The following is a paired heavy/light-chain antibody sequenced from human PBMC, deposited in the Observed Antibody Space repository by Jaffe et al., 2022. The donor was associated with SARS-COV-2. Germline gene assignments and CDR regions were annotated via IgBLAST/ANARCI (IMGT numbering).Light chain of an antibody. CDR2: EVM. CDR3: SSHSSSDTVV. CDR1: SSDIGGYKF. V-gene: IGLV2-14*01. J-gene: IGLJ2*01. Sequence: QSALTQPASVSGSPGQSITISCTGTSSDIGGYKFVSWYQQFPGKAPQLIIYEVMHRPSGVSPRFSGSKSDNTASLTISGLQAEDEADYFCSSHSSSDTVVFGAGTKVTVL.
Heavy chain of an antibody. CDR2: ISYDGSND. CDR1: GFTFSNYA. CDR3: AREFIPKSLPSCYFGY. J-gene: IGHJ4*02. Sequence: QVQLVESGGGVVQPGRSLRLSCAASGFTFSNYAMHWVRQAPGKGLEWVAFISYDGSNDYFADSVRGRFTVSRDNSNNTLYLQMDSLGPGDTAVYFCAREFIPKSLPSCYFGYWGQGALVTVSS. V-gene: IGHV3-30*04.